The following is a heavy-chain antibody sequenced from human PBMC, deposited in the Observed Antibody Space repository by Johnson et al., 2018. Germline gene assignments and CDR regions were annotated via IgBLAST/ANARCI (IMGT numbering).Heavy chain of an antibody. V-gene: IGHV3-7*01. CDR3: SRDGYYDFWSGYLDAFDI. J-gene: IGHJ3*02. D-gene: IGHD3-3*01. CDR1: GFTFSSYW. Sequence: VQLVESGGGLVQPGGSLRLSCAASGFTFSSYWMRWVRQAPGKGLEWVANIKQDGSEKYYVDSVKGRFPISRDNAKNSLSLQINSLRAEDTAVYYCSRDGYYDFWSGYLDAFDIWGQGTMGTVSS. CDR2: IKQDGSEK.